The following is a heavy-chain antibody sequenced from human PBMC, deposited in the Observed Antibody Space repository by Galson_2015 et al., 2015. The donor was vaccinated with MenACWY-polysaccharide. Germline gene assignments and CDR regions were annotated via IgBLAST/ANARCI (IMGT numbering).Heavy chain of an antibody. Sequence: SLRLSCAASGFTFDSYAMTWVRQAPGKGLEWVSAISGSGGGTYYADSVKGRFTISRDNSKNTPYLQLNSLEVEDTAIYYCARGHYGLDVWGQGTTVTVSS. V-gene: IGHV3-23*01. J-gene: IGHJ6*02. CDR2: ISGSGGGT. CDR3: ARGHYGLDV. CDR1: GFTFDSYA.